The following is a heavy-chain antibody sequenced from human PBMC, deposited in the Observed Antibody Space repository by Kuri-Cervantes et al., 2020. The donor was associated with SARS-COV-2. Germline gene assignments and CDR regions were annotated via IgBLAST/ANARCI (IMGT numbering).Heavy chain of an antibody. Sequence: GESLKISCAASGFTFSSYAMSWVRQAPGQGLEWVSGISDSGDSTNYADSVKGRFTISRDNSKNTVYLEMDSLRADDTAVYYCAKDQLEQWLVYYYYMDVWAKGPRSPSP. V-gene: IGHV3-23*01. CDR2: ISDSGDST. D-gene: IGHD6-19*01. J-gene: IGHJ6*03. CDR1: GFTFSSYA. CDR3: AKDQLEQWLVYYYYMDV.